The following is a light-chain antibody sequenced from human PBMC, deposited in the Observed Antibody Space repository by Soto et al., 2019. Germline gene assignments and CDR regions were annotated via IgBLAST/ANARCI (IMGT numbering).Light chain of an antibody. CDR3: QQYNDNWT. J-gene: IGKJ1*01. CDR1: QSISSW. V-gene: IGKV1-5*03. CDR2: KAS. Sequence: DIQMTQSPSTLSASVGDRVTITCRASQSISSWMAWYQQKPRKAPKHLIYKASTLQSGVPSRFSGSGSGTEFTLAISSLQPDDSATYYCQQYNDNWTFGQGTKVDIK.